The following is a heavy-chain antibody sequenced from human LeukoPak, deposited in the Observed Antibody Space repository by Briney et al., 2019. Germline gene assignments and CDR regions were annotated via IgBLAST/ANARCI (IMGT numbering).Heavy chain of an antibody. Sequence: PSETLSLTCTVSGGSISSYYWSWIRQPPGKGLEWIGEINHSGSTNYNPSLKSRVTISVDTSKNQFSLKLSSVTVADTAVYYCARPRYSSSSPYDYWGQGTLVTVSS. CDR1: GGSISSYY. CDR3: ARPRYSSSSPYDY. V-gene: IGHV4-34*01. J-gene: IGHJ4*02. D-gene: IGHD6-6*01. CDR2: INHSGST.